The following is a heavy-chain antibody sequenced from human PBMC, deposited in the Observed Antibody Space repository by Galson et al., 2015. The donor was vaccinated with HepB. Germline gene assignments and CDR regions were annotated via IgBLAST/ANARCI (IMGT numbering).Heavy chain of an antibody. CDR2: ITSSGSTI. CDR1: GFTFSNYY. V-gene: IGHV3-11*01. J-gene: IGHJ4*02. D-gene: IGHD4-17*01. Sequence: SLRLSCAASGFTFSNYYMTWIRQAPGKGLEWVSYITSSGSTIYYADSVKGRFTISRDNAKNSLYLQMNSLRAEDTAVYYCARDRRGVDYGDHGIDYWGQGTLVTVSS. CDR3: ARDRRGVDYGDHGIDY.